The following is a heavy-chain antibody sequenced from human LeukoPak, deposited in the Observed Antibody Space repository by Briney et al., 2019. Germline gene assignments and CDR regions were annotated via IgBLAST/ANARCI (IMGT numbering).Heavy chain of an antibody. V-gene: IGHV1-46*01. Sequence: ASVKVSCKASGYTFTSFYMHWVRQAPGQGLEWMGIINPSGGSTSYAQKFQGRVTMTRDTSTSTVYMELSSLRSEDTAVYYCARGDIVVVPAAYIVDYWGQGTLVTVSS. CDR1: GYTFTSFY. D-gene: IGHD2-2*01. CDR2: INPSGGST. CDR3: ARGDIVVVPAAYIVDY. J-gene: IGHJ4*02.